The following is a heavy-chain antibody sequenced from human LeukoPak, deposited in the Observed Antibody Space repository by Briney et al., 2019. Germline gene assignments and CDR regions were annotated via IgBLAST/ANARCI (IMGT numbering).Heavy chain of an antibody. CDR3: ARQTVTALDAFDI. Sequence: GESLKISCKGSGYSFTSYWIGWVRPMPGKGLEWMGIICPGDSDTRYSPSFQGQVTISADKSISTAYLQWSSLKASDTAMYYCARQTVTALDAFDIWGQGTMVTVSS. CDR1: GYSFTSYW. V-gene: IGHV5-51*01. D-gene: IGHD2-21*02. CDR2: ICPGDSDT. J-gene: IGHJ3*02.